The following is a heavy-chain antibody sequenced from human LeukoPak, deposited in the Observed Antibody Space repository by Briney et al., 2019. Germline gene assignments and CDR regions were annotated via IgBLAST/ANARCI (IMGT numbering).Heavy chain of an antibody. CDR2: IRGSGGST. V-gene: IGHV3-23*01. D-gene: IGHD3-3*01. CDR1: GFTFSSYA. Sequence: GGSLRLSCAASGFTFSSYAMSWVRQAPGKGLEWVSAIRGSGGSTYYADSVKGRFTISRDNSKNTLYLQMNSLRAEDTAVYYCAKDESYYDFWSGYSASYWYFDLWGRGTLVTVSS. J-gene: IGHJ2*01. CDR3: AKDESYYDFWSGYSASYWYFDL.